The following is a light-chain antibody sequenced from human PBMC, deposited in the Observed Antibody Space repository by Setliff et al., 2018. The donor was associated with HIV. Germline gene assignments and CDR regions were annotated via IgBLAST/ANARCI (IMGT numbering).Light chain of an antibody. Sequence: QSALTQPASVSGSPGQSITISCTGTSSDVGGYEFVSWYQLHLGKAPKLMIYDINKRSSGVSNRFSGSKSGDTASLTISGLQAEDEADYFCSSYTSSSTFLVFGGGTKVTVL. V-gene: IGLV2-14*03. J-gene: IGLJ3*02. CDR3: SSYTSSSTFLV. CDR1: SSDVGGYEF. CDR2: DIN.